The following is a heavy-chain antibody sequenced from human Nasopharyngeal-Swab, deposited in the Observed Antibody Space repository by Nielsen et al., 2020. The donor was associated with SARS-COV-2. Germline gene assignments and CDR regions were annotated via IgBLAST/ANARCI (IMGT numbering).Heavy chain of an antibody. CDR3: ARGRSITMIVVVITTEWYYYMDV. J-gene: IGHJ6*03. V-gene: IGHV1-8*01. D-gene: IGHD3-22*01. Sequence: ASAKVSCKASGYTFTSYDINWVRQATGQGLEWMGWMNPNSGNTGYAQKFQGRVTMTRNTSISTAYMELSSLRSEDTAVYYCARGRSITMIVVVITTEWYYYMDVWGKGTTVTVSS. CDR2: MNPNSGNT. CDR1: GYTFTSYD.